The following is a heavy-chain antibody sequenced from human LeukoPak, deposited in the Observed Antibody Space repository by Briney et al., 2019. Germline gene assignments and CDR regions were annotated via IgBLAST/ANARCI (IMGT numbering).Heavy chain of an antibody. D-gene: IGHD2-21*02. CDR1: GGSISSYY. CDR2: IYYSGST. Sequence: SETLSLTCTVSGGSISSYYWSWLRQPPGKGLEWIGYIYYSGSTNYNPSLKSRVTISVDTSKNQFSLKLSSVTAADTAVYYCGSETYCGGDCYSNYWGQGTLVTVSS. CDR3: GSETYCGGDCYSNY. V-gene: IGHV4-59*12. J-gene: IGHJ4*02.